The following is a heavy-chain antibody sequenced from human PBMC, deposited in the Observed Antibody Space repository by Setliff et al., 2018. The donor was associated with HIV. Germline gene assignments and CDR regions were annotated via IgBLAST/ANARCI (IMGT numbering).Heavy chain of an antibody. CDR2: IYPGDFVT. CDR3: TRRRRAPGIEDLEAY. Sequence: GASLTISCQASGYSFTNYWIGWVRQMPGKGLEWIGVIYPGDFVTRYGPSFQGQVFISADRSITTAYLQWDSLKASDTAMYYCTRRRRAPGIEDLEAYWGQGTLVTVSS. V-gene: IGHV5-51*01. D-gene: IGHD1-26*01. CDR1: GYSFTNYW. J-gene: IGHJ4*02.